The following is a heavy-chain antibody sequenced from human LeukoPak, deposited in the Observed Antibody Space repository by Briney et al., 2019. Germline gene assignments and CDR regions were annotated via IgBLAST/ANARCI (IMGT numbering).Heavy chain of an antibody. V-gene: IGHV3-21*01. Sequence: GGSLRLSCAASGFTFSSYSMNWVRQAPGKGLEWVSSISSSSSYIYYADSVKGRFTISRDNAKNSLYLQMNSLRAEDTAVYYCARDSYRSSWYVPRRNNWFDPWGQGTLVTVSS. D-gene: IGHD6-13*01. J-gene: IGHJ5*02. CDR1: GFTFSSYS. CDR3: ARDSYRSSWYVPRRNNWFDP. CDR2: ISSSSSYI.